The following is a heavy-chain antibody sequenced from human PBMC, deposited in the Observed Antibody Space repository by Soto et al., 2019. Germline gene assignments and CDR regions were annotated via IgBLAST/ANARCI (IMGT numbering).Heavy chain of an antibody. CDR3: AKGSGYDYRLFDY. Sequence: SETLSLTCTVSGGSISSGGYYWSWIRQHPGKGLEWIGYIYYSGSTYYNPSLKSRVTISVDTSKNQFSLKLSSVTAADTAVYYCAKGSGYDYRLFDYWGRGTLVTVSS. CDR1: GGSISSGGYY. CDR2: IYYSGST. D-gene: IGHD5-12*01. J-gene: IGHJ4*02. V-gene: IGHV4-31*03.